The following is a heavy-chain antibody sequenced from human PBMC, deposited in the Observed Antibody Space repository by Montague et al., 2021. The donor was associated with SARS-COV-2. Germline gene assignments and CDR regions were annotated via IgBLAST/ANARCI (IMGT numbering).Heavy chain of an antibody. V-gene: IGHV4-34*01. J-gene: IGHJ2*01. Sequence: SETLSLTCAIYDGSLSNYYWNWIRQPPGKGLECIGEINRDGNTNYNLPPTSRVTISVDTSKNQFPLKLNSVSAADMAIYYCASVRDYFTSGNSNLGWYLDLWGRGTPVSVSS. CDR1: DGSLSNYY. CDR3: ASVRDYFTSGNSNLGWYLDL. CDR2: INRDGNT. D-gene: IGHD3-10*01.